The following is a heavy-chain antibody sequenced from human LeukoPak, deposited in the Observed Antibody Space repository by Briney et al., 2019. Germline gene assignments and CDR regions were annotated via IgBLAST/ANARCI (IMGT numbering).Heavy chain of an antibody. D-gene: IGHD5-12*01. V-gene: IGHV4-59*12. CDR3: ARGLDIVATFLND. CDR2: IYYSGTT. CDR1: GGSISSYY. Sequence: PSETLSLTCTVSGGSISSYYWSWIRQPPGKGLEWIGYIYYSGTTNYNPSLKSRVTISVDTSKNQFSLKLSSVTPADTAVYYCARGLDIVATFLNDWGQGTLVTVSS. J-gene: IGHJ4*02.